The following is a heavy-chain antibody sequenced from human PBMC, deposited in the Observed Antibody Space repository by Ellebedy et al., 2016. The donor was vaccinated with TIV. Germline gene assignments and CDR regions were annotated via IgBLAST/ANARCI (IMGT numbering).Heavy chain of an antibody. CDR2: IYSAAST. Sequence: PGGSLRLSCAASGFSVSSTYMRWVRQAPGKGLDWVSVIYSAASTYYADSVKGRFTISRDNSNNTLLLQMNSLRAADTDVYYWVRDSSKVSGMDVWGQGTTVTVSS. CDR3: VRDSSKVSGMDV. J-gene: IGHJ6*02. D-gene: IGHD2-8*01. CDR1: GFSVSSTY. V-gene: IGHV3-53*01.